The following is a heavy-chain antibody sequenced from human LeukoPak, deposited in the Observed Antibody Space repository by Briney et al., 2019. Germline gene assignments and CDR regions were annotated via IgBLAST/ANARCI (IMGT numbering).Heavy chain of an antibody. CDR1: GGSISSSNYN. CDR2: IYYSGST. Sequence: SETLSLTCTLSGGSISSSNYNWGWIRQPPGKGLEWVGRIYYSGSTYYNPSLKCRVTISVETSKNQFSLKLSSVTAADTAVYYCARLGDSYATDYWGQGTLVTVSS. CDR3: ARLGDSYATDY. J-gene: IGHJ4*02. V-gene: IGHV4-39*01. D-gene: IGHD5-18*01.